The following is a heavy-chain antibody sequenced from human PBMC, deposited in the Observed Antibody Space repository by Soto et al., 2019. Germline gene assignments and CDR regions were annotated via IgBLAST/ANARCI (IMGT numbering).Heavy chain of an antibody. CDR2: INPNSGGT. CDR1: RYTFTCDY. CDR3: ARDLSRGLEVGHYFDY. Sequence: SGKVCCXASRYTFTCDYMHWVRXSPGQGLEWMGWINPNSGGTNYAQKFQGRVTMTRDTSISTAYMELNSLRAEDTAVYYCARDLSRGLEVGHYFDYWGQGTLVTVSS. V-gene: IGHV1-2*02. J-gene: IGHJ4*02. D-gene: IGHD1-26*01.